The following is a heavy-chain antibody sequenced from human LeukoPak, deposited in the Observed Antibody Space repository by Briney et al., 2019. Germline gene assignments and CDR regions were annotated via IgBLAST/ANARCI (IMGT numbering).Heavy chain of an antibody. J-gene: IGHJ4*02. D-gene: IGHD4-17*01. Sequence: PGGSLRLSCAASRFTFSSHGMSWVRQAPGKGLEWVSGISGSGGGTFYADSVRGRFTISRDNSKNTVYLQMNSLRAEDTAVYYAAKSAATVTSNFDYWGQGTLVTVSS. CDR3: AKSAATVTSNFDY. V-gene: IGHV3-23*01. CDR2: ISGSGGGT. CDR1: RFTFSSHG.